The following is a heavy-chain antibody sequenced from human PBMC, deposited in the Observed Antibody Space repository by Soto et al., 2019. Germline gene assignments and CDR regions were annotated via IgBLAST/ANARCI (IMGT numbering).Heavy chain of an antibody. D-gene: IGHD3-3*01. Sequence: QVQLVQSGAEVKKPGSSVKVSCKASGGTFSSYAISWVRQAPGQGLEWMGGIIPIFGTANYAQKFQGRVTITAEKSTSPAYMELSSLRSEDTAVYYCARGGLLRYDFSWKANYFDYWGQGTLVTVSS. CDR2: IIPIFGTA. CDR3: ARGGLLRYDFSWKANYFDY. V-gene: IGHV1-69*06. J-gene: IGHJ4*02. CDR1: GGTFSSYA.